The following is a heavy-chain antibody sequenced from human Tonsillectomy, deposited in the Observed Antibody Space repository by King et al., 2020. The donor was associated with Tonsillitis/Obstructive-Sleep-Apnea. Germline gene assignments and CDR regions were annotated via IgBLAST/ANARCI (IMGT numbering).Heavy chain of an antibody. CDR3: AKDPGYRLGTDYEDS. V-gene: IGHV3-53*01. CDR1: GFTINNNY. Sequence: VQLVESGGGLIQPGGSLRLSCAASGFTINNNYMTWVRQAPGKGLEWVSVIYSDGTTYYADSVKGRFTISRDNSKNTLYLQMNSLRAEDTTVYFCAKDPGYRLGTDYEDSWGQGTLVTVSS. CDR2: IYSDGTT. D-gene: IGHD3-9*01. J-gene: IGHJ4*02.